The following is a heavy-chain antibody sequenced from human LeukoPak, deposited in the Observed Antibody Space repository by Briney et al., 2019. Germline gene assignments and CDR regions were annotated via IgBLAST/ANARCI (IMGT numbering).Heavy chain of an antibody. CDR1: GFTFGSYG. D-gene: IGHD5-18*01. Sequence: GGSLRLSCAASGFTFGSYGMHWVRQAPGKGLEWVAAIWYDGSNKYYADSVKGRFTISRDNSKNTLYLQMNSLRAEDTAVYYCARVSAMRAPFDIWGQGTMVTVSS. CDR2: IWYDGSNK. CDR3: ARVSAMRAPFDI. J-gene: IGHJ3*02. V-gene: IGHV3-33*01.